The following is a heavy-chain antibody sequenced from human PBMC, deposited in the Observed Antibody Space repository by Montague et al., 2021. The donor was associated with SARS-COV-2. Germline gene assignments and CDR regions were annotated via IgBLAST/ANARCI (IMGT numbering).Heavy chain of an antibody. CDR1: GGSFSAHY. CDR3: AGDFDH. Sequence: SETLSLTCTVSGGSFSAHYWSWIRQPPGKGLEWIGYINNSGSTNYNPSLKSRVTISVDTSKNQFSLKLGSVTAADTAVYYCAGDFDHWGRGTLVTVSS. CDR2: INNSGST. J-gene: IGHJ2*01. V-gene: IGHV4-59*11.